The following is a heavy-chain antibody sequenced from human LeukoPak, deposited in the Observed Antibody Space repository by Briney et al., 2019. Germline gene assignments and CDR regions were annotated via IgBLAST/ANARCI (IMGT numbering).Heavy chain of an antibody. J-gene: IGHJ4*02. CDR2: ISYDGSNK. CDR3: AVVPAARDYFDY. CDR1: GFTFSSYA. D-gene: IGHD2-2*01. V-gene: IGHV3-30-3*01. Sequence: GRSLRLSCAASGFTFSSYAMHWVRQAPGKGLEWVAVISYDGSNKYYADSVKGRFTISRDNSKNTLYLQMNSLRAEDTAVYYCAVVPAARDYFDYWGQGTLVTVSS.